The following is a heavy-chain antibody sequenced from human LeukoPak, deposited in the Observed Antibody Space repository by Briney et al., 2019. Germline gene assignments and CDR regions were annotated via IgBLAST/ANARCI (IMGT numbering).Heavy chain of an antibody. Sequence: GGSLRLSCAASGFTFRSYWMHWVRQAPGKGLVRVSRIKTDGSSTTYAYFVRGRFTISRDNAKNKLYLQRNSLRAEDTAVYYCARESYCSGGSCYSGRAFDIWGQGTMVTVSS. D-gene: IGHD2-15*01. CDR2: IKTDGSST. CDR3: ARESYCSGGSCYSGRAFDI. J-gene: IGHJ3*02. V-gene: IGHV3-74*01. CDR1: GFTFRSYW.